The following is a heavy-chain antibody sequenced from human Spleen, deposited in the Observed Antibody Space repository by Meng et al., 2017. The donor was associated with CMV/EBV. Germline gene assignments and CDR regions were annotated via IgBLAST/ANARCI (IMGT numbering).Heavy chain of an antibody. J-gene: IGHJ4*02. CDR1: GGSISSGDSY. D-gene: IGHD3-3*01. CDR3: ARGYDFWRE. CDR2: IYYSGST. Sequence: SETLSLTCTVSGGSISSGDSYWNWIRQPPGKGLEWIGYIYYSGSTYYSPSLKSRVTISVDTSKNQFSLKLSSVTAADTAVYYCARGYDFWREWGQGTLVTVSS. V-gene: IGHV4-30-4*02.